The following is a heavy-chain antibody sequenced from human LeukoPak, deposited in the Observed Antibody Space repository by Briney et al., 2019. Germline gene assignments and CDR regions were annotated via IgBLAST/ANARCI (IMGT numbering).Heavy chain of an antibody. J-gene: IGHJ4*02. CDR3: ARDRYCVSTNCPYDC. CDR2: ISVSDDST. D-gene: IGHD2-2*01. V-gene: IGHV3-23*01. Sequence: GGSLRLSCAASGFTSSDYTMNWVRQSPGKGLEWGSSISVSDDSTYYADSVKGRFTISRDKSNNMLHLQMNGLRAEDTAVYYCARDRYCVSTNCPYDCWGQGTPVTVSS. CDR1: GFTSSDYT.